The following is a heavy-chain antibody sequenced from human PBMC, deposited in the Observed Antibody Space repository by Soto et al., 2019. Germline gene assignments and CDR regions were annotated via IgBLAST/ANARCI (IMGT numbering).Heavy chain of an antibody. J-gene: IGHJ4*02. Sequence: QITLKESGPTLVKPTQTLTLTCTFSGFSLSTTGVGVGWLRRPPGKALEWLAIIYWDDANRFSPYVMDRLPSTKDTSQNRALLTLTTMGSADTAPYYCAHSQVGDRLLLVDYWGQGARVTVSS. V-gene: IGHV2-5*02. CDR2: IYWDDAN. CDR1: GFSLSTTGVG. D-gene: IGHD3-10*01. CDR3: AHSQVGDRLLLVDY.